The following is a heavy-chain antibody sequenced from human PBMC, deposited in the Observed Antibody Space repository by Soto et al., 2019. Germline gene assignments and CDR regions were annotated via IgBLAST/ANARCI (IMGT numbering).Heavy chain of an antibody. J-gene: IGHJ1*01. D-gene: IGHD3-3*01. Sequence: PVGSLLLSCTASGFTFGDYSMNWVRQAPGKGLEWVGFIRSRAYGETTEYAASVRGRFTISRDDSKSIAFLQLNSLKTEDTALYYCTRGMYYDFWSGAEYFQHWGQGTLVTVS. CDR1: GFTFGDYS. V-gene: IGHV3-49*04. CDR3: TRGMYYDFWSGAEYFQH. CDR2: IRSRAYGETT.